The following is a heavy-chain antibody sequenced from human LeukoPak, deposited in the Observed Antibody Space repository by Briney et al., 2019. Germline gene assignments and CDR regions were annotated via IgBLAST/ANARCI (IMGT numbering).Heavy chain of an antibody. CDR3: AKQGEIRQDYYMDV. Sequence: SVKVSCTASGGSISSYGISWVRQAPGQGLEWMGRIIPVFGTANYAQKFQDRVTITADTVSNTAYMELTSLTSEDTAVYFCAKQGEIRQDYYMDVWGNGTAVTVSS. D-gene: IGHD1/OR15-1a*01. J-gene: IGHJ6*03. V-gene: IGHV1-69*06. CDR2: IIPVFGTA. CDR1: GGSISSYG.